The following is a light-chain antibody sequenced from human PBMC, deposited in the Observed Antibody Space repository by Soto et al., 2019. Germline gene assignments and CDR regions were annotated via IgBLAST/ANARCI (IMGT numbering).Light chain of an antibody. CDR2: EVS. V-gene: IGLV2-14*03. J-gene: IGLJ1*01. CDR1: SSDVGAYIY. Sequence: SVRRRPASVSWSPGQSISISCTVTSSDVGAYIYVSWYQQLPGKAPKLIIYEVSNRPSGVSDRFSGPKSGNTASLTISGLQAEEEAEYYCSSHTVDSPLFGTWTKVTVL. CDR3: SSHTVDSPL.